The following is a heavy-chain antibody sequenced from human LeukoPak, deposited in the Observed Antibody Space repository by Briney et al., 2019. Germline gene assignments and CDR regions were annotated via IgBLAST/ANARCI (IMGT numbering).Heavy chain of an antibody. CDR1: GGSISSSSYY. D-gene: IGHD5-12*01. CDR2: IYYSGST. V-gene: IGHV4-39*01. Sequence: SETLSLTCTVSGGSISSSSYYWGWIRQPPGKGLEWIGSIYYSGSTYYNPSLKSRVTISVDTSKNQFSLKLGSVTAADTAVYYCARGHLGSADYWGQGTLVTVSS. CDR3: ARGHLGSADY. J-gene: IGHJ4*02.